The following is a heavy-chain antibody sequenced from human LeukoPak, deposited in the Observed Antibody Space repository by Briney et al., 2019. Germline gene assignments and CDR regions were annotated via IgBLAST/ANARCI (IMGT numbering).Heavy chain of an antibody. J-gene: IGHJ4*02. CDR3: ARGVVIAPQTFDY. CDR2: IYYSGST. Sequence: PSETLSLTCTVSGESISGFYWTWLRQPPGKGLEWIGYIYYSGSTNYNPPLKSRVTISVDTSKNQFSLKLSSVTAADTAVYYCARGVVIAPQTFDYWGQGTLVTVSS. V-gene: IGHV4-59*01. CDR1: GESISGFY. D-gene: IGHD2-21*01.